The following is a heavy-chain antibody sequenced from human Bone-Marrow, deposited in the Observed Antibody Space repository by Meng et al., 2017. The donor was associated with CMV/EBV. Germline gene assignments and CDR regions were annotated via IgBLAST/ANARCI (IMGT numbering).Heavy chain of an antibody. V-gene: IGHV3-48*03. CDR2: ISSSGSTI. CDR3: ARSRPAEAFDI. CDR1: GFTFSSYE. J-gene: IGHJ3*02. Sequence: LALTCAASGFTFSSYEMNWVSQAPGKGLEWVSYISSSGSTIYYADSVKGRFTISRDNAKNSLYLQMNSLRAEDTAVYYCARSRPAEAFDIWGQGTMVTVSS.